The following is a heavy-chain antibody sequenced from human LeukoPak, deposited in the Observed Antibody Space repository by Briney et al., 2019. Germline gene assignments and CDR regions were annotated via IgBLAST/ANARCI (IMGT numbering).Heavy chain of an antibody. D-gene: IGHD4-17*01. V-gene: IGHV4-59*06. Sequence: SETLSLTCTVSGGSISSYYWSWIRQPPGKGLEWIGYIYYSGSTYYNPSLKSRVTISVDTSKNQFSLKLSSVTAADTAVYYCARTTVTTSTWFDPWGQGTLVTVSS. CDR1: GGSISSYY. CDR2: IYYSGST. J-gene: IGHJ5*02. CDR3: ARTTVTTSTWFDP.